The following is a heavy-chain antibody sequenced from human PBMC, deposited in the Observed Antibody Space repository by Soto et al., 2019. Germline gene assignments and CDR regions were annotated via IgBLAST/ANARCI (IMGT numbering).Heavy chain of an antibody. CDR3: ARDRYSYYDFWSGSLPYYYYGMDV. V-gene: IGHV3-7*01. J-gene: IGHJ6*02. CDR1: GFTFSSYA. CDR2: IKQDGSEK. Sequence: GESLKISCAASGFTFSSYAMSWVRQAPGKGLEWVANIKQDGSEKYYVDSVKGRFTISRDNAKNSLYLQMNSLRAEDTAVYYCARDRYSYYDFWSGSLPYYYYGMDVWGQGTTVTVSS. D-gene: IGHD3-3*01.